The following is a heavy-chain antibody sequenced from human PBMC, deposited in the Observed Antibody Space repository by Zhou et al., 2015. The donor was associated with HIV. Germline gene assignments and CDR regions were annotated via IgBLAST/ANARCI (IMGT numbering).Heavy chain of an antibody. D-gene: IGHD3-22*01. J-gene: IGHJ3*01. CDR2: INPLFDIE. CDR1: GGTLXGSX. Sequence: QVQLVQSGSEVKKPGSSVKVSCKASGGTLXGSXISWVRQAPGQGLEWMGGINPLFDIENKAQNFRGRLTMSVDKFTSAAYMELSSLRAEDAAVYYCATSSGEYEYAFELWGQGTKVIVAA. CDR3: ATSSGEYEYAFEL. V-gene: IGHV1-69*17.